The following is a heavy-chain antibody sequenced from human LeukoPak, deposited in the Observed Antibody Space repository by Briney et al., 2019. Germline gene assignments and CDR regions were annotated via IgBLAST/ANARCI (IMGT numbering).Heavy chain of an antibody. CDR1: GGTFSSYA. CDR2: IIPILGIA. CDR3: ARDTSSDLVRILDY. D-gene: IGHD2-2*01. V-gene: IGHV1-69*04. J-gene: IGHJ4*02. Sequence: SVKVSCKASGGTFSSYAISWVRQAPGQGLEWMGRIIPILGIANYAQKFQGRVTITAGKSTSTAYMELSSLRSEDAAVYYCARDTSSDLVRILDYWGQGTLVTVSS.